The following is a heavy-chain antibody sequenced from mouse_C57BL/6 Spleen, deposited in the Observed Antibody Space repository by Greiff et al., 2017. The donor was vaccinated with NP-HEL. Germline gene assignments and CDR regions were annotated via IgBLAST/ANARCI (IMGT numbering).Heavy chain of an antibody. J-gene: IGHJ2*01. CDR1: GYAFSSSW. CDR3: ERRRGEYYFDY. CDR2: IYPGDGDT. V-gene: IGHV1-82*01. Sequence: VQLQQSGPELVKPGASVKISCKASGYAFSSSWMNWVKQRPGKGLEWIGRIYPGDGDTNYNGKFKGKATLTADKSSSTAYMQLSSLTAEDSAVYCWERRRGEYYFDYWGQGTTLTVSS.